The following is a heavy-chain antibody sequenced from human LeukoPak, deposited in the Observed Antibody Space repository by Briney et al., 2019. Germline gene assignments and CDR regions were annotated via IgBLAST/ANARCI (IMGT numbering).Heavy chain of an antibody. Sequence: GGSLRLSCAASGFTFSSYAMSWVRQAPGKGLVWVSRINSDGSSTSYADSVKGRFTISRDNAKNTLYLQMNSLRAEDTAVYYCARGRSSSWYEGAFDIWGQGTMVTVSS. CDR2: INSDGSST. J-gene: IGHJ3*02. V-gene: IGHV3-74*01. D-gene: IGHD6-13*01. CDR3: ARGRSSSWYEGAFDI. CDR1: GFTFSSYA.